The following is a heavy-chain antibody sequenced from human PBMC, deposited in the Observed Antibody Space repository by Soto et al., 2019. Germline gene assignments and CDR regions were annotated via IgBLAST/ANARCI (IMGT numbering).Heavy chain of an antibody. CDR3: ATTEMGTYYYGMDV. J-gene: IGHJ6*02. V-gene: IGHV1-69*12. CDR2: IIPIFGTA. CDR1: GGTFSSYA. Sequence: QVQLVQSGAEVKKPGSSVKVSCKASGGTFSSYAISWARQAPGQGLEWMGGIIPIFGTADYARKLQGRVTITADESTSTAYMELSSLRSEDTAVYYCATTEMGTYYYGMDVWGQGTKVTVSS. D-gene: IGHD7-27*01.